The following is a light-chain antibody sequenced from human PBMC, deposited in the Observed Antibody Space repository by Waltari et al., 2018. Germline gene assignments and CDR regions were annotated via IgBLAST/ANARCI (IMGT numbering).Light chain of an antibody. J-gene: IGLJ3*02. CDR2: NSD. V-gene: IGLV1-47*01. CDR1: SSNIGNNY. CDR3: AAWDDSVTGEV. Sequence: QSVLTQPPSMSGTPGQRVTISCSGSSSNIGNNYVCWYQQLPGTAPKLLIYNSDKWPSGVPDRFSGSTSGTSASLAIRGLRSEDDGDYYCAAWDDSVTGEVFGGGTRLTVL.